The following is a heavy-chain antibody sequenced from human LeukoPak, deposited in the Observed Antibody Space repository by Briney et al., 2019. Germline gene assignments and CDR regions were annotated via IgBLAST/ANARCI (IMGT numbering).Heavy chain of an antibody. Sequence: GGSLRLSCAASGFTVSSSYMSWVRQAPGKGLEWVSVTYAGGSTYYADSVKGRFTISRDNSKNTLYLQLNSLRAEDTAVYYCANKRGYDYGYDYWGQGTLVTVSS. V-gene: IGHV3-53*01. CDR3: ANKRGYDYGYDY. D-gene: IGHD5-18*01. CDR2: TYAGGST. CDR1: GFTVSSSY. J-gene: IGHJ4*02.